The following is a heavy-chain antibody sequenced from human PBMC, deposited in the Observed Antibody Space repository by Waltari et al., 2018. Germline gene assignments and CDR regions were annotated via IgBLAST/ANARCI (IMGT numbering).Heavy chain of an antibody. V-gene: IGHV4-39*07. Sequence: QLQESGPGLMKTSETLSLTCTVSGDSISSSHYYWGWIRQPPGKGLEWIGSIYYSGNTYYNPTLKSRATVAGDTSKNQLSLNRISVTAADTAVDFCARDFTVRYFDWLSQGDLYYFDNWGQGTLVTVSP. CDR3: ARDFTVRYFDWLSQGDLYYFDN. CDR1: GDSISSSHYY. J-gene: IGHJ4*02. CDR2: IYYSGNT. D-gene: IGHD3-9*01.